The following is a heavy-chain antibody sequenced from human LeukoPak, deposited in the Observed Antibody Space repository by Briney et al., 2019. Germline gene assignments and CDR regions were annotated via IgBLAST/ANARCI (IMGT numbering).Heavy chain of an antibody. D-gene: IGHD6-6*01. CDR2: IIPIFGTA. Sequence: SVKVSCKASGYTFTGYYIHWVRQAPGQGLEWMGGIIPIFGTANYTQKFQGRVTITADESTSTAYMELSSLRSEDTAVYYCAREIAARPGYYYYYYGMDVWGQGTTVTVSS. V-gene: IGHV1-69*13. CDR3: AREIAARPGYYYYYYGMDV. CDR1: GYTFTGYY. J-gene: IGHJ6*02.